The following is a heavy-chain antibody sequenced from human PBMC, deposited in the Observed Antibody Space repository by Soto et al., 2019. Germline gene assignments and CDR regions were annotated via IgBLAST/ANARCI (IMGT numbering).Heavy chain of an antibody. CDR1: GYTFTGYY. CDR2: INPNSGGT. Sequence: GASVKVSCKASGYTFTGYYMHWVRQAPGQGLEWMGWINPNSGGTNYAQKFQGWVTMTRDTSISTAYMELSRLRSDDTAVYYCARERVVPAAIRYYYYGMDVWGHGTTVTVSS. CDR3: ARERVVPAAIRYYYYGMDV. D-gene: IGHD2-2*01. V-gene: IGHV1-2*04. J-gene: IGHJ6*02.